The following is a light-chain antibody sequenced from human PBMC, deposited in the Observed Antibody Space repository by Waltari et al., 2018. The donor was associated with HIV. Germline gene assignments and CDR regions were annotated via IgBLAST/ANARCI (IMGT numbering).Light chain of an antibody. CDR3: QAWDSTTRV. V-gene: IGLV3-1*01. CDR1: KLGEKY. Sequence: SYEVTQPPSLSVSPGQTASITCSADKLGEKYACWYQQKPGQSPILVIYADTKRPPGIPERFSASNSGNTATLTITGTQAMDEADYYCQAWDSTTRVFGGGTKLTVL. CDR2: ADT. J-gene: IGLJ3*02.